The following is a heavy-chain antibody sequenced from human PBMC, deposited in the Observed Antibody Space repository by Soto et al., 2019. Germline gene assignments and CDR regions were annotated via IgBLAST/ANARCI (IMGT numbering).Heavy chain of an antibody. CDR3: AEVPRGDYFQH. CDR2: IYYSGDT. V-gene: IGHV4-31*01. Sequence: QMQLQESGPGLVKASQTLSLTCTVSGGSITSTGYYWSWVRQHPGKGLESIGYIYYSGDTYYNPSLQSPITKSIDTSKNQFSLKPKPLTAPDTGVYYCAEVPRGDYFQHWGQGALVTVSS. CDR1: GGSITSTGYY. D-gene: IGHD2-2*01. J-gene: IGHJ1*01.